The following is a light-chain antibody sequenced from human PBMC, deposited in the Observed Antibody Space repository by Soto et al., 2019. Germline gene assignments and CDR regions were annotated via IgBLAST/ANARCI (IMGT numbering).Light chain of an antibody. J-gene: IGKJ1*01. CDR1: QSVRNNF. Sequence: EMVLTQSPGTLSLSPGESAALSCRASQSVRNNFLAWYQRNPGHAPRLLIYGASYRATAIPYSFSSSGSATDFITTISRLEPDDFAEYYRQQYGGSPSTFGPGTKVEVK. CDR3: QQYGGSPST. CDR2: GAS. V-gene: IGKV3-20*01.